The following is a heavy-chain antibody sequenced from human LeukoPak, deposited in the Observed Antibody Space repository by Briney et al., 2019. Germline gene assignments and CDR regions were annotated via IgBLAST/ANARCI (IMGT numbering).Heavy chain of an antibody. D-gene: IGHD6-19*01. V-gene: IGHV3-43D*04. Sequence: GGSLRLSCAAAGFTFDDYAVHWVRQAPGKGLEWVSLISWDGGSTYYADSVKGRFTIFSDNSKNSLYLQMNSLRAEDTALYYCAKDNRYSSGWYGAFDIWGQGTMVTVSS. CDR3: AKDNRYSSGWYGAFDI. J-gene: IGHJ3*02. CDR2: ISWDGGST. CDR1: GFTFDDYA.